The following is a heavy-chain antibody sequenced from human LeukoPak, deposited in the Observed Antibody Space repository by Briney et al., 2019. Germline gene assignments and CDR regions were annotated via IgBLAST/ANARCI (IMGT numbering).Heavy chain of an antibody. J-gene: IGHJ6*03. Sequence: PGRSLRLSCAASGFTFSSYEMNWVRQAPGKGLEWVSYISSSGSTIYYADSVKGRFTISRDNAKNSLYLQMNSLRAEDTAVYYCAGVGGSGAGYYYYYMDVWGKGTTVTVSS. CDR3: AGVGGSGAGYYYYYMDV. CDR2: ISSSGSTI. V-gene: IGHV3-48*03. CDR1: GFTFSSYE. D-gene: IGHD6-19*01.